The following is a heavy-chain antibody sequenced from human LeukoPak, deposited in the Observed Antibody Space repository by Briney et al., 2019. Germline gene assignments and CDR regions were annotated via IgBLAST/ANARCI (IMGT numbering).Heavy chain of an antibody. CDR3: ARRHRRGWYKDSYYYPVV. CDR2: IDSGGINT. D-gene: IGHD6-19*01. J-gene: IGHJ6*03. Sequence: GGSLRLSCAASGFTFSSNWMHWVRQAPGKGLVWVSRIDSGGINTTYADCVKGRFTISRDNAKNTLYLQMNSLRVEDAAVYFCARRHRRGWYKDSYYYPVVWGKGPTVTVYS. CDR1: GFTFSSNW. V-gene: IGHV3-74*01.